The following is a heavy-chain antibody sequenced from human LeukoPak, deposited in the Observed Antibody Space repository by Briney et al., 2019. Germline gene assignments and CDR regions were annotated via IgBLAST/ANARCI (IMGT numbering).Heavy chain of an antibody. V-gene: IGHV1-24*01. J-gene: IGHJ1*01. CDR2: FDPEDGET. D-gene: IGHD4-17*01. Sequence: ASVKVSCKVSGYTLTELSMHWVRQAPGKGREWMGGFDPEDGETIYAQKFQGRVTMTEDTSTDTAYMELSSLRSEDTAVYYCATANYGDYVRGAEYFQHWGQGTLVTVSS. CDR3: ATANYGDYVRGAEYFQH. CDR1: GYTLTELS.